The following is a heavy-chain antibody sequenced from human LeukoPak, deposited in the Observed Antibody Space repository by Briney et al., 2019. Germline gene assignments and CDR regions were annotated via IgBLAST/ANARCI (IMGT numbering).Heavy chain of an antibody. CDR2: VLHSGRT. V-gene: IGHV4-61*01. CDR1: GYSISSSYY. Sequence: PSETLSLTCTVSGYSISSSYYWNWIRQPPGKGLEWIGYVLHSGRTNYNPSLKGRVTILIDTSKNQFSLKLNSVTAADTAVYYCAREGASDVWGQGTMVTVSS. J-gene: IGHJ3*01. CDR3: AREGASDV.